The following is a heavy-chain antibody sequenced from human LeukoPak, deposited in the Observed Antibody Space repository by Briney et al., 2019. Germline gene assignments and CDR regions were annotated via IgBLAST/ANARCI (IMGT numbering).Heavy chain of an antibody. J-gene: IGHJ4*02. V-gene: IGHV4-39*02. Sequence: SETLSLTCTVSGASISSTTYYWGWIRQPPGKGLEWIASIYYIGNTYYNPSLRGRVTISIETSKNHFSLKLTSVTAADTAVYYCASDYGDSYHFDYWGQGTLVTVSS. CDR3: ASDYGDSYHFDY. CDR1: GASISSTTYY. D-gene: IGHD4-17*01. CDR2: IYYIGNT.